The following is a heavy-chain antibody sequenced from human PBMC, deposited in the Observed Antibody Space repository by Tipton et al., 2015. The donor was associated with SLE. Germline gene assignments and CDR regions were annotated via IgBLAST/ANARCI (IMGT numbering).Heavy chain of an antibody. D-gene: IGHD2-21*02. V-gene: IGHV1-69*13. CDR2: IIPIFGTA. J-gene: IGHJ6*02. Sequence: QLVQSGAEVKKPGASVKVSCKASGYTFTGYYMHWVRQAPGQGLEGRGGIIPIFGTANYAQEFQGRVTITADESTSTAYMELSSLGSEDTAVYYWANDCGARLYYGMDVWGQGTTVTVSS. CDR3: ANDCGARLYYGMDV. CDR1: GYTFTGYY.